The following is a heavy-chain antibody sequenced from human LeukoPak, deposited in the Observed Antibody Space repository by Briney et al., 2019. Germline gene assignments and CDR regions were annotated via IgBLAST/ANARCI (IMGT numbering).Heavy chain of an antibody. Sequence: PGGSLRLSCAASGFTFSDYAIHWVRQAPGKGLEWVAVMSYDGNDKHYAASVKGRFTISRDNSKNTLYLQMNSLRAEDTAVYFCAREGHYDILTGYSPVEYYYYYMDVWGKGTTVTVSS. J-gene: IGHJ6*03. D-gene: IGHD3-9*01. CDR1: GFTFSDYA. CDR2: MSYDGNDK. V-gene: IGHV3-30*19. CDR3: AREGHYDILTGYSPVEYYYYYMDV.